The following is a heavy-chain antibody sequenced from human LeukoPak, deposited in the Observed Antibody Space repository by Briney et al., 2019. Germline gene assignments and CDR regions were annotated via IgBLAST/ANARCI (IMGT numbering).Heavy chain of an antibody. J-gene: IGHJ4*02. CDR1: GFTVSSNY. CDR3: AREGDGYIDY. CDR2: ICSGGST. V-gene: IGHV3-53*01. Sequence: GGAVRLSCAASGFTVSSNYMSWVRQAPGKGLEWVSVICSGGSTYYPLSVKGRFTISRDNSKNTLYLQMNSLRAEDTAVYYCAREGDGYIDYWGQGTLVTVS. D-gene: IGHD5-24*01.